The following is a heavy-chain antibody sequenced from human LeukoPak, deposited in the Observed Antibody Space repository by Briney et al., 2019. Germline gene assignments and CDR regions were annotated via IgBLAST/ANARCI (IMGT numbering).Heavy chain of an antibody. CDR3: AMDSY. V-gene: IGHV4-59*01. CDR1: GGSISSYY. J-gene: IGHJ4*02. CDR2: IYYSGST. Sequence: SETLSLTCTVSGGSISSYYWSWIRQPPGKGLEWIGYIYYSGSTNYNPSLKSRVTISVDTSKNQFSLKLSSVTAADTAVYYCAMDSYWGQGTLVTVSS. D-gene: IGHD3/OR15-3a*01.